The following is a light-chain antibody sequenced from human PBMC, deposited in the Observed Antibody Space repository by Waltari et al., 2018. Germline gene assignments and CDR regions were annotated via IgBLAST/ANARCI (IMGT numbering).Light chain of an antibody. CDR3: QQYSNWPLT. CDR2: GAS. Sequence: EIVLTQSPATLSLSPGESATLSCRASQSVSSSLAGYQQKPGQAPRLLIYGASSRATGIPDRFSGSGSGTDFTLTISSLEPEDFAVYYCQQYSNWPLTFGGGTKVEIK. CDR1: QSVSSS. V-gene: IGKV3-15*01. J-gene: IGKJ4*01.